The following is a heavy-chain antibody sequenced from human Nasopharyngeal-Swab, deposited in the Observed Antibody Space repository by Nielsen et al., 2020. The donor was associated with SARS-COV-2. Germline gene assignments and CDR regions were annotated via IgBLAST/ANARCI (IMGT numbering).Heavy chain of an antibody. Sequence: GRSLLLSCAASGFTFSNACMSWVRQTPGKGLEWVGRIKSKTDGGTTDYAAPVKCRFTISRDDSKNTLYLQMNSLKTEDTAVYYCTIIPLDILTGYYQYFFDYWGQGTLVTVSS. CDR3: TIIPLDILTGYYQYFFDY. D-gene: IGHD3-9*01. CDR1: GFTFSNAC. J-gene: IGHJ4*02. V-gene: IGHV3-15*01. CDR2: IKSKTDGGTT.